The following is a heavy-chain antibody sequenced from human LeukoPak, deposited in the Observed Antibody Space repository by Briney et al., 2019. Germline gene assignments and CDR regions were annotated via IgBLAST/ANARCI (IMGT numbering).Heavy chain of an antibody. V-gene: IGHV1-2*02. Sequence: GASVKVSCKASGYTFTGYYMHWVRQAPGQGLEWMGWINPNSGGTNYAQKFQGRVTMTRDTSISTAYMELNSLRAEDTAVYYCAKDFIAAGDYWGQGTLVTVSS. CDR1: GYTFTGYY. J-gene: IGHJ4*02. CDR3: AKDFIAAGDY. D-gene: IGHD6-13*01. CDR2: INPNSGGT.